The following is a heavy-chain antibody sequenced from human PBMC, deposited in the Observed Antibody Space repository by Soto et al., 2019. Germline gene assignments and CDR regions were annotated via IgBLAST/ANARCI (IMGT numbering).Heavy chain of an antibody. Sequence: SETLSLTCAVYGGSFSGYYWSWIRQPPGKGLAWIGEINHSGSTNYNPSLKSRVTISVDTSKNQFSLKLSSVTAADTAVYYCARGRDSSSWYVSVSHYYYGMDVWGQGTTVTVSS. J-gene: IGHJ6*02. D-gene: IGHD6-13*01. CDR3: ARGRDSSSWYVSVSHYYYGMDV. CDR1: GGSFSGYY. V-gene: IGHV4-34*01. CDR2: INHSGST.